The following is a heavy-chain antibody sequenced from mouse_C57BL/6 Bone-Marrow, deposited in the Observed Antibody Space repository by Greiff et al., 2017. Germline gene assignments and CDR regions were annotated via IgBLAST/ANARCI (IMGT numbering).Heavy chain of an antibody. Sequence: DVMLVESGGGLVQPGGSMKLSCVASGFTFSNYWMNWVRQSPEKGLEWVAQIRLKSDNYATHYAESVKGRFTISRDDSKSSVYLQMNNLRAEDTGIYYCTAPITTVVAYYFDYWGQGTTLTVSS. D-gene: IGHD1-1*01. V-gene: IGHV6-3*01. J-gene: IGHJ2*01. CDR1: GFTFSNYW. CDR2: IRLKSDNYAT. CDR3: TAPITTVVAYYFDY.